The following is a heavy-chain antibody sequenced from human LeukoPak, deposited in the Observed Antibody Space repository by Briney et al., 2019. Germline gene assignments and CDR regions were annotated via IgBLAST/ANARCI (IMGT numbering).Heavy chain of an antibody. CDR1: GFTFSSYG. J-gene: IGHJ4*02. CDR2: ISGSGGST. D-gene: IGHD2-21*02. V-gene: IGHV3-23*01. CDR3: AKGNSYCGGDCYPSDDY. Sequence: GGSLRLSCAASGFTFSSYGMSWVRQAPGKGLEWVSAISGSGGSTYYADSVKGRFTISRDNSKNTLYLQMNSLRSEDTAVYYCAKGNSYCGGDCYPSDDYWGQGTLVTVSS.